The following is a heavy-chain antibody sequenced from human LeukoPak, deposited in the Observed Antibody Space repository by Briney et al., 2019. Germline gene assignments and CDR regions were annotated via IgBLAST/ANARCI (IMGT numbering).Heavy chain of an antibody. J-gene: IGHJ4*02. D-gene: IGHD6-6*01. V-gene: IGHV1-18*01. Sequence: ASVKVSCKASGYTFTSYGISWVRQAPGQGLEWMGWISAYNGNTNYAQKLQGRVTMTTDTSTSTVYMELRSLRSDDTAVYYCARDDSSSSYDYWGQGTLVTVSS. CDR3: ARDDSSSSYDY. CDR2: ISAYNGNT. CDR1: GYTFTSYG.